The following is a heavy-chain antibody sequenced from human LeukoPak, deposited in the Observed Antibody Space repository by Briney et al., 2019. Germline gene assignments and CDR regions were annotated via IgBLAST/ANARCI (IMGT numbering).Heavy chain of an antibody. CDR3: ARIRGCSSTSCFNPEGWFDP. Sequence: ASVKVSCKASGYTSTSYGISWVRQAPGQGLEWMGWISAYNGNTNYAQKLQGRVTMTTDTSTSTAYMELRSLRSDDTAVYYCARIRGCSSTSCFNPEGWFDPWGQGTLVTVSS. J-gene: IGHJ5*02. D-gene: IGHD2-2*01. V-gene: IGHV1-18*01. CDR1: GYTSTSYG. CDR2: ISAYNGNT.